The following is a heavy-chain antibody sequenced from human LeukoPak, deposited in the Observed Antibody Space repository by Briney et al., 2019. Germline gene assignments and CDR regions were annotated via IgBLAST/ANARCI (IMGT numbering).Heavy chain of an antibody. D-gene: IGHD1-1*01. CDR3: AKYLEPTAVLMDV. V-gene: IGHV3-30*18. Sequence: GRSLRLSCSASGFTFISYGIHWVRQAPGKGLEWVALISYEGSIKYYADSVKGRFTISRDNSKSTLYLQMNSLRAEDTAVYHCAKYLEPTAVLMDVWGQRTTVTVSS. CDR2: ISYEGSIK. J-gene: IGHJ6*02. CDR1: GFTFISYG.